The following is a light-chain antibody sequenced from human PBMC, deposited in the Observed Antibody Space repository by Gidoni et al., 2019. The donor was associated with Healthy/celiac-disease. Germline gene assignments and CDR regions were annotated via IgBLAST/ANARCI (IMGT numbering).Light chain of an antibody. J-gene: IGKJ5*01. Sequence: DIQLTQSPSFLSASVGDRVTITCRASQGISSYLAWYQQKPGKAPKNLIYAASSLQSGVPSRFSGSGSGTEYTTTTISRQPQEFATYYCRQLNSNYAITFGQGTRLEIK. CDR1: QGISSY. V-gene: IGKV1-9*01. CDR3: RQLNSNYAIT. CDR2: AAS.